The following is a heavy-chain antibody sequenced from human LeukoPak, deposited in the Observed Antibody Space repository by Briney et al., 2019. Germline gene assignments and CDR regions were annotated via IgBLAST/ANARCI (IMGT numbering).Heavy chain of an antibody. CDR1: GFTFSSYW. CDR3: AREGRLGYNDAFDI. J-gene: IGHJ3*02. CDR2: IKQDGSEK. D-gene: IGHD5-18*01. V-gene: IGHV3-7*03. Sequence: PGGSLRLSCAASGFTFSSYWMSWVRQAPGKGLEWVANIKQDGSEKYYVDSVKGRFTISRDNAKNSLYLQMNSLRAEDTALYYCAREGRLGYNDAFDIWGQGTMVTVSS.